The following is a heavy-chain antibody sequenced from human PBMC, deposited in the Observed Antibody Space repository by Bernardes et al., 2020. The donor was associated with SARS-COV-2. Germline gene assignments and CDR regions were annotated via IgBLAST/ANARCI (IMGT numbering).Heavy chain of an antibody. CDR3: ARDLVATDGAYYYYGMDV. CDR1: GGSISSYY. D-gene: IGHD5-12*01. CDR2: INYIGST. Sequence: SETLSLTCTVSGGSISSYYWSWIRQPPGKGLEWIGYINYIGSTNYNPSLKSRVTISVDVSQNLFSLKLSSVTAADTAVYYCARDLVATDGAYYYYGMDVWGHGTTVTVSS. V-gene: IGHV4-59*01. J-gene: IGHJ6*02.